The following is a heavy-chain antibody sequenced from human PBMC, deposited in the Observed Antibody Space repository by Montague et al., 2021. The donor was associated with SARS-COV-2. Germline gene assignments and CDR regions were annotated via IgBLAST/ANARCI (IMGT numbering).Heavy chain of an antibody. CDR3: ARWDPQTLTLIGLRGKSASDY. D-gene: IGHD4-23*01. CDR1: GGSFSGYY. J-gene: IGHJ4*02. CDR2: INHSGTT. V-gene: IGHV4-34*01. Sequence: SETLSLTCAVYGGSFSGYYWTWIRQSPGKGLEWIAEINHSGTTNYNFNPSLRSRVTISVDTPKSQFSLKLTSATAADTGVYYCARWDPQTLTLIGLRGKSASDYWGQGTLVTVSS.